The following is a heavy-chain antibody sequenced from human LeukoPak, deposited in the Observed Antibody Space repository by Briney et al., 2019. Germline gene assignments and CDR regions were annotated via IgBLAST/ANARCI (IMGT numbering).Heavy chain of an antibody. CDR2: IYYTGST. V-gene: IGHV4-59*01. J-gene: IGHJ4*02. CDR3: ARVDLSMVRGVNTFDY. D-gene: IGHD3-10*01. Sequence: SETLSLTCTVSGGSISYYYWSWIRQPPGKGLEWIGYIYYTGSTNYNPSLKSRVTISVDTSKNQFSLKLSSVTAADTAVYYCARVDLSMVRGVNTFDYWGQGTLVTVSS. CDR1: GGSISYYY.